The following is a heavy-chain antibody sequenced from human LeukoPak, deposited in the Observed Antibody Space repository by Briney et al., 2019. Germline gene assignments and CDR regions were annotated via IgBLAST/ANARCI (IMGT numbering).Heavy chain of an antibody. D-gene: IGHD5-24*01. CDR3: ARSRNGYPFDD. Sequence: GGSLRLSCAASGFTFTGYWMSWVRQGPGKGVEWVANIKEDGSAKYYADSVRGRFTISRDNAKNLLYLQMNSLRDEDTAVFYCARSRNGYPFDDWGQGTLVTVSS. J-gene: IGHJ4*02. V-gene: IGHV3-7*04. CDR2: IKEDGSAK. CDR1: GFTFTGYW.